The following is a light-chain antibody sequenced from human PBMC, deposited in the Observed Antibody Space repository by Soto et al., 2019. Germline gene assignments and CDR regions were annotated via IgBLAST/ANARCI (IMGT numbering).Light chain of an antibody. V-gene: IGLV2-14*01. CDR2: EVS. J-gene: IGLJ1*01. CDR1: SSDVGGYNY. CDR3: SSYTSSSLYV. Sequence: QSVLTQPASVSGSPGQSITISCTGTSSDVGGYNYVSWYQQHPGKAPKLMIYEVSNRPSRVSNRFSGSKSGNTASLTISGLQAEDEADYYCSSYTSSSLYVFGTGTKLTVL.